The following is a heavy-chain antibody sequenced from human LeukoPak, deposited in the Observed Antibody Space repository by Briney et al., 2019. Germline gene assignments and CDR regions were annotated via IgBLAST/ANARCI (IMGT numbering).Heavy chain of an antibody. CDR1: GFTFSSYS. CDR2: ISSSSSYI. J-gene: IGHJ4*02. CDR3: ASNGFGELLVDY. D-gene: IGHD3-10*01. Sequence: GGSLRPSCAASGFTFSSYSMNWVRQAPGKGLEWVSSISSSSSYIYYADSVKGRFTISRDNAKNSLYLQMNSLRAEDTAVYYCASNGFGELLVDYWGQGTLVTVSS. V-gene: IGHV3-21*01.